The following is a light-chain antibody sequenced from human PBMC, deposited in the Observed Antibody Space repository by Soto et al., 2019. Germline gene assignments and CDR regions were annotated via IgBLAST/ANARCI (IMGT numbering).Light chain of an antibody. CDR1: QGVRDD. V-gene: IGKV1-6*01. J-gene: IGKJ4*01. CDR2: SSS. Sequence: IQMTQSPSSLSASVGDRVTITCRASQGVRDDVGWYQQKPGKAPKLLIYSSSTLHSGVPSRFSGSGFGTDFTLTISGLQPEDFAPYYCLLGSNYPLTFGGVTNVEIK. CDR3: LLGSNYPLT.